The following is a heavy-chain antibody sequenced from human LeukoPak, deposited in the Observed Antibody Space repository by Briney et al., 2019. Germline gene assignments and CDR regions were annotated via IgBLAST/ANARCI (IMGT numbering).Heavy chain of an antibody. V-gene: IGHV1-46*01. Sequence: ASVKVSCKASGYTFTSYYIHSVRQAPGQGLEWMGQINPSGGSRTYAQKFQGRVTMTRDTSTTTVYMELRSLRFDDTAVYYCARDQVGTYHFDYWGQGTLVTVSS. CDR2: INPSGGSR. CDR3: ARDQVGTYHFDY. J-gene: IGHJ4*02. D-gene: IGHD1-26*01. CDR1: GYTFTSYY.